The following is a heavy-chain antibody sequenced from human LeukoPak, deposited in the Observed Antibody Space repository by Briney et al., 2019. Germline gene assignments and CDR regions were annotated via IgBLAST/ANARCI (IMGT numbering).Heavy chain of an antibody. V-gene: IGHV3-7*04. Sequence: GGSLRLSCAGSESIVSSNYMAWVRQAPGKGLEWVANIKEDGSEKYYVDSVKGRFTISRDNAKNTLFLQMNSLRVEDTAVYYCSGGSRFVDYWGQGTLVTVSS. CDR2: IKEDGSEK. CDR3: SGGSRFVDY. D-gene: IGHD3-10*01. J-gene: IGHJ4*02. CDR1: ESIVSSNY.